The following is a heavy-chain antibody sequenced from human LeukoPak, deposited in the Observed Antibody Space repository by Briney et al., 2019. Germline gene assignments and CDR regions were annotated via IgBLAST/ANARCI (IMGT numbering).Heavy chain of an antibody. Sequence: GASVKVSCKASGYTFTSYDINWVRQATGQGLEWMGWMNPNSGNTGYAQKFLGRVTMTRNTSISTAYMELSSLRSEDTAVYYCARGSSRLITFGGVIVYYFDYWGQGTLVTVSS. V-gene: IGHV1-8*01. CDR2: MNPNSGNT. J-gene: IGHJ4*02. CDR3: ARGSSRLITFGGVIVYYFDY. CDR1: GYTFTSYD. D-gene: IGHD3-16*02.